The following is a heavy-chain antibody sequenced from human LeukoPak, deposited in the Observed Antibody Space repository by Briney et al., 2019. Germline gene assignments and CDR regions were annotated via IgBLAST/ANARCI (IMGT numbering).Heavy chain of an antibody. CDR2: ISYDGSNK. CDR1: GFTSSSYG. J-gene: IGHJ3*02. CDR3: ATKLMIVVDHAFDI. V-gene: IGHV3-30*03. D-gene: IGHD3-22*01. Sequence: QPGRSLRLSCAASGFTSSSYGMHWVRQAPGKGLEWVAVISYDGSNKYYADSVKGRFTISRDNSKNTLYLQMNSLRAEDTAVYYCATKLMIVVDHAFDIWGQGTMVTVSS.